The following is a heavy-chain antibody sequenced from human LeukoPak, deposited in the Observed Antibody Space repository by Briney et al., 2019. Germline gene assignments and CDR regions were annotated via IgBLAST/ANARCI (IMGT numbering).Heavy chain of an antibody. J-gene: IGHJ4*02. V-gene: IGHV3-21*01. CDR3: ARGGSVVFDY. CDR1: GFTFSSYS. CDR2: ISSSSSYI. D-gene: IGHD3-10*01. Sequence: GGSLRLSCAASGFTFSSYSMNWVRQAPGKGLEWVSSISSSSSYIYYADSVKGRFIISRDNAKNSLYLQMNSLRAEDTAVYYCARGGSVVFDYWGQGTLVTVSS.